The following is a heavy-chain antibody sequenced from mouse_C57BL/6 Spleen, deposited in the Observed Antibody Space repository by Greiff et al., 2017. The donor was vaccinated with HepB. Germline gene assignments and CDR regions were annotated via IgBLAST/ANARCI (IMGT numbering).Heavy chain of an antibody. CDR3: ARHGWDKGDFDY. D-gene: IGHD4-1*01. CDR2: INPGSGGN. V-gene: IGHV1-54*01. J-gene: IGHJ2*01. Sequence: QVQLKQSGAELVRPGTSVKVSCKASGYAFTNYLIEWVKQRPGQGLEWIGVINPGSGGNNYNEKFKGKATLTADKSSSTAYMQLSSLTSEDSAVYFCARHGWDKGDFDYWGQGTTLTVSS. CDR1: GYAFTNYL.